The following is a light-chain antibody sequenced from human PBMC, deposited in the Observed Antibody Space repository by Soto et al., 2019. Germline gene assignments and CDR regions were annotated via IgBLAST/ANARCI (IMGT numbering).Light chain of an antibody. V-gene: IGLV2-23*02. CDR3: CSYAGTRTHPV. CDR2: EVS. Sequence: QSVLTQPASVSGSPGQSITISCTGTSSDVGSYKLVSWYQQHPGKAPKLMISEVSKRPSGISDRFSGSKSGSTASLTISGLQAEDEADYYCCSYAGTRTHPVFGGGTQLTVL. J-gene: IGLJ7*01. CDR1: SSDVGSYKL.